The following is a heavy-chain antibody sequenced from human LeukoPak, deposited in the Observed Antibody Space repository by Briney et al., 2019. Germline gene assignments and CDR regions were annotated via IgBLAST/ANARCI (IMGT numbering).Heavy chain of an antibody. Sequence: SETLSLTCTVSGGSISSYYWSWIRQPAGKGLEWIGRIYTSGSTNYNPSLKSRVTMSVHTSKNQFSLKLSSVTAADTAVYYCASIVVVTAADPSDAFDIWGQGTMVTASS. CDR3: ASIVVVTAADPSDAFDI. CDR2: IYTSGST. J-gene: IGHJ3*02. D-gene: IGHD2-21*02. V-gene: IGHV4-4*07. CDR1: GGSISSYY.